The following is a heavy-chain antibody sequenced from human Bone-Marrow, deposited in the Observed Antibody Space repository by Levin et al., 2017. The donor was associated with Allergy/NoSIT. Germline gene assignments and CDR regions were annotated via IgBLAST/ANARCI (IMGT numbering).Heavy chain of an antibody. D-gene: IGHD6-13*01. Sequence: GGSLRLSCAASGFTFSTSTMNWVRQAPGKGLEWVSSISTSGSYIYYADSVRGRFTVSRDNAKNSLYLQMHSLRAEDTAVYYCARDSPKIPADDGYYYYSMDVWGPGTTVTVSS. V-gene: IGHV3-21*01. CDR2: ISTSGSYI. CDR1: GFTFSTST. J-gene: IGHJ6*02. CDR3: ARDSPKIPADDGYYYYSMDV.